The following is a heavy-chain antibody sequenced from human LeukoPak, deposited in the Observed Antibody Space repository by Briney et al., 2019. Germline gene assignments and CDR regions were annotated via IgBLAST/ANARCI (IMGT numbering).Heavy chain of an antibody. D-gene: IGHD4-11*01. V-gene: IGHV4-39*07. J-gene: IGHJ4*02. Sequence: SETLSLTCTVSGGSISSSSYYWGWIRQPPGKGLEWIGSIYYSGSTYYNPSLKSRVTISVDTSKNQFSLKLSSVTAADTAVYYCARGHSRTVWGQGTLVTVSS. CDR2: IYYSGST. CDR1: GGSISSSSYY. CDR3: ARGHSRTV.